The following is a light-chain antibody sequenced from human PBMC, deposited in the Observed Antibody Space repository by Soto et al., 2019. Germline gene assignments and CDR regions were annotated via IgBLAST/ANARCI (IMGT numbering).Light chain of an antibody. CDR3: QQYGSSPLT. CDR2: GAS. V-gene: IGKV3-20*01. J-gene: IGKJ1*01. CDR1: ESVASNY. Sequence: EIVLTQSPGTLSLSPGETATLSCRASESVASNYLAWYQQKPGQAPRLLMYGASSRATGIPDRFSGSGSGTYFTLRITRLQPEDCAVYYSQQYGSSPLTSGQVIKVEIK.